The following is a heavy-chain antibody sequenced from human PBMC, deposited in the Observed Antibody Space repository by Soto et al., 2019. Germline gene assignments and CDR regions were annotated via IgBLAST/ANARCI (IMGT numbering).Heavy chain of an antibody. CDR1: GFTFSSYG. D-gene: IGHD1-20*01. J-gene: IGHJ5*02. Sequence: PGWSLRLSCAASGFTFSSYGMHWVRQAPGKGLEWVAVISYDGSNKYYADSVKGRFTISRDNSKNTLYLQMNSLRAEDTAVYYCAKSGYNWNLNWFDPWGQGTLVTVS. CDR2: ISYDGSNK. V-gene: IGHV3-30*18. CDR3: AKSGYNWNLNWFDP.